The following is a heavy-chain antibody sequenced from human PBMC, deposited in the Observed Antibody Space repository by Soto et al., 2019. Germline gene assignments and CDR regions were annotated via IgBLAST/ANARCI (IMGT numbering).Heavy chain of an antibody. CDR1: GGTFSSYA. J-gene: IGHJ4*02. Sequence: SVKVSCKASGGTFSSYAISWVRQAPGQGLEWMGGIIPIFGTANYAQKFQGRVTITADESTSTAYMELSSLRSEDTAVYYCARAEDYYDSSGYYYGYWGQGTLVTVSS. CDR2: IIPIFGTA. CDR3: ARAEDYYDSSGYYYGY. V-gene: IGHV1-69*13. D-gene: IGHD3-22*01.